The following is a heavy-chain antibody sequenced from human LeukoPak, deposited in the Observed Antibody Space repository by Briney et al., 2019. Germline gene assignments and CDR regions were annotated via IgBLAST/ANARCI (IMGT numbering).Heavy chain of an antibody. CDR1: GGSISCGGYS. CDR3: ARGTYYYDN. Sequence: SETLSLTCAVSGGSISCGGYSWSWIRQPPGKGLEWIGYIYHSGSTYYNPSLKSRVTISVDRSKNQFSLKLSSVTAADTAVYYCARGTYYYDNWGQGTLVTVSS. J-gene: IGHJ4*02. V-gene: IGHV4-30-2*01. CDR2: IYHSGST.